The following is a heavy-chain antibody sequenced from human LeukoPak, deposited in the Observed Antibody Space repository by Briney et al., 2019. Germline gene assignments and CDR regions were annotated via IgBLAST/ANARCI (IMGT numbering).Heavy chain of an antibody. CDR2: ISSSGNAI. CDR3: ARDQRFCSGTSCYASSSPAYYGMDV. J-gene: IGHJ6*02. D-gene: IGHD2-2*01. V-gene: IGHV3-48*03. Sequence: GGSLRLSCAASGFTFSSYEINWVRQAPGKGLEWVSYISSSGNAIYYADSVRGRFTISRDNAKNSLYLQMNSLRAEDTAVYYCARDQRFCSGTSCYASSSPAYYGMDVWGQGTTVTVSS. CDR1: GFTFSSYE.